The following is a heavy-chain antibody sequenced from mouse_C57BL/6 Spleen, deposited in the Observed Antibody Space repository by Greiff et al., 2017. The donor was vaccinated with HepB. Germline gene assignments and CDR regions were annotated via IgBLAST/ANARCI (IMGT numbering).Heavy chain of an antibody. CDR1: GFNIKDYY. CDR2: IDPEDGET. Sequence: EVMLVESGAELVKPGASVKLSCTASGFNIKDYYMHWVKQRPEQGLEWIGRIDPEDGETKYAPKFQGKATITADTSSNTAYLQLSSLTSEDTAVYYCARSAYGNYDAMDYWGQGTSVTVSS. D-gene: IGHD2-1*01. V-gene: IGHV14-2*01. J-gene: IGHJ4*01. CDR3: ARSAYGNYDAMDY.